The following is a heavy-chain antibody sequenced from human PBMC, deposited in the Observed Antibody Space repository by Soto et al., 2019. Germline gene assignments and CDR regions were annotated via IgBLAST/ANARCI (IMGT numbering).Heavy chain of an antibody. V-gene: IGHV4-30-4*01. D-gene: IGHD3-3*01. CDR3: ARDSATGAYYDLSSRGFDY. Sequence: PSETLSLTCTVSGGSISTGDYYWSWIRQPPGKSLEWIGYIYYSGSTYYNPSLKSRVTISVDTSKNQFSLKLSSVTAADTAVYFCARDSATGAYYDLSSRGFDYWGQGTLVTVS. CDR1: GGSISTGDYY. J-gene: IGHJ4*02. CDR2: IYYSGST.